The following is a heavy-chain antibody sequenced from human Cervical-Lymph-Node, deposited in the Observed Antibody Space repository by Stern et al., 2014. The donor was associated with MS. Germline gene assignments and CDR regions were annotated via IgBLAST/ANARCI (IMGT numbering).Heavy chain of an antibody. Sequence: VQLVESGAEVKKPGASVKVSCKASGYTFTSYYMHWVRQAPGPGLAWMGIINPSGGSTSYAQKFQGRVTMTRDTSTSTVYMELSSLRSEDTAVYYCASQSPIAVADYYGMDVWGQGTTVTVSS. CDR2: INPSGGST. V-gene: IGHV1-46*01. CDR1: GYTFTSYY. J-gene: IGHJ6*02. CDR3: ASQSPIAVADYYGMDV. D-gene: IGHD6-19*01.